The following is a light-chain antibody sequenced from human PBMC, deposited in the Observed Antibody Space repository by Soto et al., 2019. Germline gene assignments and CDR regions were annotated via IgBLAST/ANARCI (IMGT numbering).Light chain of an antibody. Sequence: EIVMTQSPATLSVSPGERATLSCRASQSVSGNLAWYQQKPGQAPRRLIYAASTRATGIPARFSGSGSGTEFTLTISSLQSEDFAVYYCQQYNNWPPITFGPGTKVDIK. V-gene: IGKV3-15*01. CDR3: QQYNNWPPIT. CDR2: AAS. J-gene: IGKJ3*01. CDR1: QSVSGN.